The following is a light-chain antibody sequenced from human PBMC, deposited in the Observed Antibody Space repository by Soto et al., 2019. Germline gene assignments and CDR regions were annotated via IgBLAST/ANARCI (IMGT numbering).Light chain of an antibody. CDR1: QSLLNSNGYNY. CDR3: MQALQIPPS. CDR2: LGS. Sequence: VMTQSPLSLPATPGEPVSISCRSSQSLLNSNGYNYLDWYLQKPGQSPQLLMYLGSNRAPGVPDRFSGSGSGTDLTLKISRVEAEDVGIYYCMQALQIPPSFGGGTKVEIK. V-gene: IGKV2-28*01. J-gene: IGKJ4*01.